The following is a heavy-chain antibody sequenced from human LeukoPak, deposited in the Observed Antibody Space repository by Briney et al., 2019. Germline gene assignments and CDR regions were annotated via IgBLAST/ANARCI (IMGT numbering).Heavy chain of an antibody. V-gene: IGHV4-59*01. D-gene: IGHD3-3*01. Sequence: SETLSLTWTVSGGSISSYYWSWIRQPPGKGLEWIGYIYYSGSTNYNPSLKSRVTISVDTSKNQFSLKLSSVTAADTAVYYCARERGSGLDYWGQGTLVTVSS. J-gene: IGHJ4*02. CDR2: IYYSGST. CDR1: GGSISSYY. CDR3: ARERGSGLDY.